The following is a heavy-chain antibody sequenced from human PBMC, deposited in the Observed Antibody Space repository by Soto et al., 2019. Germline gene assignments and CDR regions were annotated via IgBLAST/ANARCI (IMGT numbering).Heavy chain of an antibody. CDR2: ISAFNGNT. D-gene: IGHD3-3*01. CDR3: ARADYWSGSVDY. J-gene: IGHJ4*02. Sequence: QVQLVQSGVEVKKPGASVRVSCKASGYSFSYYGITWVRQAPGQGLEWMGWISAFNGNTNYTQKLQDRVTMTTDTSASTAYMELRSLRSDATAIYYCARADYWSGSVDYWGQGTLVTVSS. V-gene: IGHV1-18*01. CDR1: GYSFSYYG.